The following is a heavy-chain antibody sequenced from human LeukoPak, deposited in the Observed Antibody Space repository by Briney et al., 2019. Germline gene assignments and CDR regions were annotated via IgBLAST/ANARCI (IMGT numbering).Heavy chain of an antibody. D-gene: IGHD3-10*01. J-gene: IGHJ5*02. CDR1: GFTFNNYY. V-gene: IGHV3-21*06. CDR3: ARDGSGINGFDP. Sequence: GGSLRLSCVTSGFTFNNYYMKWVRQTPGKGLEWVASISGRSSYIYYADSVKGRFTISRGNADNSVFLQMNSLRAEDTAVYYCARDGSGINGFDPWGQGTLVTVSS. CDR2: ISGRSSYI.